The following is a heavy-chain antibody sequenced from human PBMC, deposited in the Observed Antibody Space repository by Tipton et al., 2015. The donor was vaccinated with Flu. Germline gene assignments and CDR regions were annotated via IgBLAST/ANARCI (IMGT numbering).Heavy chain of an antibody. Sequence: LRLSCAVSGYSISSGYYWGWIRQPPGKGLEWIGSIYHSGSTYYNPSLKSRVTISVDTSKNRFSLKLSSVTAADTAVYYCARRGYSYGWVDYWGQGTLVTVSS. D-gene: IGHD5-18*01. CDR1: GYSISSGYY. J-gene: IGHJ4*02. V-gene: IGHV4-38-2*01. CDR3: ARRGYSYGWVDY. CDR2: IYHSGST.